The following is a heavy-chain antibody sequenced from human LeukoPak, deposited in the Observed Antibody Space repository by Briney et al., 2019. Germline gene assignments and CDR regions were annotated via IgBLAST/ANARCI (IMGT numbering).Heavy chain of an antibody. Sequence: GGSMRLSCAASGFTFDDYAMHWVRQAPGKGLEWVSGISWNSGSIGYADSVKGRFTISRDNAKNSLYLQMNSLKAEDTALYYCAKDVQWLASYYYYGMDVWGQGTTVTVSS. V-gene: IGHV3-9*01. D-gene: IGHD6-19*01. CDR3: AKDVQWLASYYYYGMDV. CDR1: GFTFDDYA. CDR2: ISWNSGSI. J-gene: IGHJ6*02.